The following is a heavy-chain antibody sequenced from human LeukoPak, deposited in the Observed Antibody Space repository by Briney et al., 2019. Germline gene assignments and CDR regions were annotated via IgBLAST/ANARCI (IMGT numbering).Heavy chain of an antibody. CDR1: GYTFTGYY. CDR2: INPNRGGT. D-gene: IGHD3-9*01. CDR3: ARGGDILTGYYRTLYNWFDP. Sequence: ASVKVSCLASGYTFTGYYMHWVRQAAGQGLEWMGWINPNRGGTNYEKKFQRRVTMTRDTSISTAYMELSRLRSYDTAVYYCARGGDILTGYYRTLYNWFDPWGQGTLVTVSS. J-gene: IGHJ5*02. V-gene: IGHV1-2*02.